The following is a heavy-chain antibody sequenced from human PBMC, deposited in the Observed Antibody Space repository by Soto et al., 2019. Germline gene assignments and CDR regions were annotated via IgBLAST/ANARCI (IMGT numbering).Heavy chain of an antibody. D-gene: IGHD7-27*01. V-gene: IGHV3-48*01. CDR3: ARDLSWGSNWYYYMDV. CDR2: ISSSSSVI. Sequence: GGSLRLSCATCGFTLSDCAMNWVRQAPGKGLEWVSYISSSSSVIDYADSVKGRFTVSRDNARNSLYLQMNSLRAEDTAVYYCARDLSWGSNWYYYMDVWGKGTTVTVSS. J-gene: IGHJ6*03. CDR1: GFTLSDCA.